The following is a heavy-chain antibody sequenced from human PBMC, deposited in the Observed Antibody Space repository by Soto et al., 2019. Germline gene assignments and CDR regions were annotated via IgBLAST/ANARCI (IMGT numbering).Heavy chain of an antibody. CDR1: GFTVSSNY. CDR2: IYSGGST. CDR3: ARDFPLITMVRGVITSYYGMDV. J-gene: IGHJ6*02. Sequence: GGSLRLSCAASGFTVSSNYMSWVRQAPGKGLEWVSVIYSGGSTYYADSVKGRFTISRDNSKNTLYLQMNSLRAEDTAVYYCARDFPLITMVRGVITSYYGMDVWGQGTTVTVSS. V-gene: IGHV3-53*01. D-gene: IGHD3-10*01.